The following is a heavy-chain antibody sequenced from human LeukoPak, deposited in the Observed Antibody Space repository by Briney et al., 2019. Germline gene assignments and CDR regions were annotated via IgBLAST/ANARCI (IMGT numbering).Heavy chain of an antibody. J-gene: IGHJ3*01. CDR1: GFTLSSYA. CDR2: LSYDGINK. CDR3: ARAQDRNAFDF. V-gene: IGHV3-30-3*01. Sequence: PGGSLRLSCATSGFTLSSYAMHWVRQAPGKGLECVATLSYDGINKFYTDSVKGRFSISRDTSKSTLYLQMNSLRADDSALYYCARAQDRNAFDFWGQGTMATVSS.